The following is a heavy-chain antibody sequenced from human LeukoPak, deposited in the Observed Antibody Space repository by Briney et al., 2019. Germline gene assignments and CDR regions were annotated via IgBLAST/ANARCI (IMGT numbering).Heavy chain of an antibody. V-gene: IGHV4-31*03. CDR1: GSSISTGGYY. D-gene: IGHD1-26*01. Sequence: SQTLSLTCTVSGSSISTGGYYWSWIRQHPGRGLEWIGYIYYSGSTYYNPSLRSRVTISVDTSKNQFSLKLSSVTAADTAVYYCAREFVRVGATGFDAFDIWGQGTMVTVSS. CDR3: AREFVRVGATGFDAFDI. J-gene: IGHJ3*02. CDR2: IYYSGST.